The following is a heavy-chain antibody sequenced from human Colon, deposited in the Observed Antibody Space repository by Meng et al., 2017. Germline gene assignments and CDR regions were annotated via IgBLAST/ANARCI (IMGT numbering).Heavy chain of an antibody. CDR2: VHHSGGT. Sequence: QVMRQEACPVLVKPSQPLSLTGTVNGSYFTSGCYYWSWVRQPAGKGLEWIGRVHHSGGTNYNPSLKSRVTISVDNSKNEVALELTSVTAADTATDYCARAVYDSSGYFSYYFDYWGQGTLVTVSS. D-gene: IGHD3-22*01. J-gene: IGHJ4*02. V-gene: IGHV4-61*02. CDR3: ARAVYDSSGYFSYYFDY. CDR1: GSYFTSGCYY.